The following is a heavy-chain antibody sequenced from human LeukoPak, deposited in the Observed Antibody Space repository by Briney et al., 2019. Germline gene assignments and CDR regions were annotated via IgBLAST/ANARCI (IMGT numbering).Heavy chain of an antibody. D-gene: IGHD5-12*01. CDR1: GFTFSSYE. V-gene: IGHV3-48*03. CDR2: ISSSGSTI. CDR3: ASTSGGYAAAIDY. J-gene: IGHJ4*02. Sequence: GGSLRLSCAASGFTFSSYEMNWVRQAPGKGLEWVSYISSSGSTIYYADSVKGRFTISRDNPKNSLYLQMNSLRAEDTAVYYCASTSGGYAAAIDYWGQGTLVTVSS.